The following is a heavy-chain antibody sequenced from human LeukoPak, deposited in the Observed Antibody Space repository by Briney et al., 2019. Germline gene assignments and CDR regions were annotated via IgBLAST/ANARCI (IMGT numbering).Heavy chain of an antibody. D-gene: IGHD2-15*01. Sequence: GGSLRLSCAASGFTFSTYTMHWVRQAPGKGLEWVAVMSFDGTNKYYADSVKGRFTVSRDNSKNTLYLQMNSLRAEDTAVYYCAKGLRYCSGGSCYSTSHDYWGQGTLVTVSS. CDR3: AKGLRYCSGGSCYSTSHDY. CDR2: MSFDGTNK. V-gene: IGHV3-30-3*01. J-gene: IGHJ4*02. CDR1: GFTFSTYT.